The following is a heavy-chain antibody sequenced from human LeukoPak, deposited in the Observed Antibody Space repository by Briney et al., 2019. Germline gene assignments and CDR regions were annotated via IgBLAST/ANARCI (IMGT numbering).Heavy chain of an antibody. CDR3: ARGRRTSRGAAAGLHFDY. V-gene: IGHV4-34*01. Sequence: PSETLSLTCAVYGGSFSGYYWSWIRQPPGKGLEWIGEINHSGSTNYNPSLKSRVTISVDTSENQFSLKLSSVTAADTAVYYCARGRRTSRGAAAGLHFDYWGQGTLVTVSS. CDR2: INHSGST. J-gene: IGHJ4*02. CDR1: GGSFSGYY. D-gene: IGHD6-13*01.